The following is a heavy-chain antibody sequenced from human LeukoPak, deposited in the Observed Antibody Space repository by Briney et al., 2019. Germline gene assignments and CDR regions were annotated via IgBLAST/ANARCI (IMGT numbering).Heavy chain of an antibody. V-gene: IGHV1-2*02. CDR1: GYTFTGYY. CDR2: INPNSGGT. Sequence: ASVKVSCKASGYTFTGYYMHWVRQAPGQGLEWMGWINPNSGGTNYAQKFQGRVTMTRDTSISTAYMELGRLRSDDTAVYYCARAGGYYYDSSGEKGANAFDIWGQGTMVTVSS. D-gene: IGHD3-22*01. CDR3: ARAGGYYYDSSGEKGANAFDI. J-gene: IGHJ3*02.